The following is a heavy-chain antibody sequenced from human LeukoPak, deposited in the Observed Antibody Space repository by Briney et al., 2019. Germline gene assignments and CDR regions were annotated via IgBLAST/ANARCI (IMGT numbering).Heavy chain of an antibody. D-gene: IGHD3-10*01. V-gene: IGHV3-74*01. CDR1: GFTFSSYW. CDR2: INGDGSST. CDR3: ARDPYGSGSF. J-gene: IGHJ4*02. Sequence: GGSLRLSCAASGFTFSSYWTHWVRQAPGKGLVWVSRINGDGSSTSYADSVKGRFTIPRDNAKNTLYLQMNSLRAEDTAVYYCARDPYGSGSFWGQGTLVTVSS.